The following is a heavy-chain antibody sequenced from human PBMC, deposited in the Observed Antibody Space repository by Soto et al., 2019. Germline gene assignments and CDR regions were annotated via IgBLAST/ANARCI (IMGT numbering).Heavy chain of an antibody. CDR1: GGSISSGGYY. V-gene: IGHV4-31*03. CDR3: ARDIAVSGTVDY. J-gene: IGHJ4*02. Sequence: QVQLQESGPGLVKPSQTLSLTCTVSGGSISSGGYYWSWIRQHPGKGLEWIGYIYYSGSTYYNPSLKSRVTISVYTSMNQFSLKLSSVTAADTAVYYCARDIAVSGTVDYWGQGTLVTVSS. CDR2: IYYSGST. D-gene: IGHD6-19*01.